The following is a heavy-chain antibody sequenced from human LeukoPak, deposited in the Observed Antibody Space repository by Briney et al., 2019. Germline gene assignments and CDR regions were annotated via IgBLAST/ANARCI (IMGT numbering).Heavy chain of an antibody. CDR3: ATSVRGSYVPFDY. CDR2: ISGSGGST. J-gene: IGHJ4*02. D-gene: IGHD1-26*01. Sequence: GGSLRLSCAASGFTFSSYAMSWVRQAPGKGLEWVSAISGSGGSTYYADSVKGRFTISRDNSKNTQYLQMNSLRAEDTAVYYCATSVRGSYVPFDYWGQGTLVTVSS. CDR1: GFTFSSYA. V-gene: IGHV3-23*01.